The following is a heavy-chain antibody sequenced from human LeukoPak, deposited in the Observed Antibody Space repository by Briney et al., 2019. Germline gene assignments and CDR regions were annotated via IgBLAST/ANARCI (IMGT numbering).Heavy chain of an antibody. CDR2: ISSSSSYI. CDR3: ARDTQWLVRGANYFDY. Sequence: PGGSLRLSCAASGFTFSSYSMNWVRQAPGKGLEWVSSISSSSSYIYYADSVKGRFTISRDNAMNSLYLQMNSLRAEDTAVYYCARDTQWLVRGANYFDYWGQGTLVTVSS. V-gene: IGHV3-21*01. CDR1: GFTFSSYS. J-gene: IGHJ4*02. D-gene: IGHD6-19*01.